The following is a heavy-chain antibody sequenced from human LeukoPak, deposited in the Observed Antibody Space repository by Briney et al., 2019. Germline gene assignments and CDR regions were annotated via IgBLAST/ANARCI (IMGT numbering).Heavy chain of an antibody. CDR1: GASISTRSNY. Sequence: PSETLSLTCTVSGASISTRSNYWGWIRQPPGKGLEWIGGIYYSGSTYFNPSLQSRVTLSVDTSNSQFFLKLNSVTAADTAVYYCVRDYGDYARQYYYGMDVWGQGTTVTVSS. D-gene: IGHD4-17*01. V-gene: IGHV4-39*01. J-gene: IGHJ6*02. CDR2: IYYSGST. CDR3: VRDYGDYARQYYYGMDV.